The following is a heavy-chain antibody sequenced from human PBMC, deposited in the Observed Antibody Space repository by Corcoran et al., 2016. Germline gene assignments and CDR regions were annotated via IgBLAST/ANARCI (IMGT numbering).Heavy chain of an antibody. CDR3: ARDRGSDSGRVYYFDY. CDR2: IYYSGST. Sequence: QVQLQESGPGLVKPSETLSLTCTVSGGSISSYYWSWIRQPPGKGLEWIGYIYYSGSTNYNPSLKSRVTISVDTSKNQFSLKLSSVPAADTAVYYCARDRGSDSGRVYYFDYWGQGTLVTVSS. V-gene: IGHV4-59*01. J-gene: IGHJ4*02. CDR1: GGSISSYY. D-gene: IGHD3-10*01.